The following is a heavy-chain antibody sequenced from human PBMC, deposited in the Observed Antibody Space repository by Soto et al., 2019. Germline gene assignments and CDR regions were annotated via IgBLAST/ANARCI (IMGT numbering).Heavy chain of an antibody. Sequence: QLQLVQSGGEVKKPGASVRVSCEAYGYPFSKYGISWIRQAPGQGLEWMGWIKPDNGNTDNAQKFQGRVTMATDTSSNKAYKELRSLRYDDTAVYYCATSYDAGFDPWGQGTLVSVSS. J-gene: IGHJ5*02. CDR1: GYPFSKYG. D-gene: IGHD5-12*01. CDR2: IKPDNGNT. CDR3: ATSYDAGFDP. V-gene: IGHV1-18*04.